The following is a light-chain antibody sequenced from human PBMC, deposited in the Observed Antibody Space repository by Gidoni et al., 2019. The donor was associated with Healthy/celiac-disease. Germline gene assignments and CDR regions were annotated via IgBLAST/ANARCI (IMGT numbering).Light chain of an antibody. CDR3: QQNYSTPDT. V-gene: IGKV1-39*01. CDR2: AAS. J-gene: IGKJ2*01. CDR1: QSISSY. Sequence: DIQMTQSPSSLSASVGDRVTITCRASQSISSYLNWYQQKPGKAPKLLIYAASSLQSGVPSRFSSSGSGTDFTLTISSLQPEDFATYYCQQNYSTPDTFGQXTKLEIK.